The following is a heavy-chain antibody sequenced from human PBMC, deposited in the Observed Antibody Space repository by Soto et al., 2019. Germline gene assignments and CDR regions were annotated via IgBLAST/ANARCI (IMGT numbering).Heavy chain of an antibody. Sequence: EVQLVESGGGLVKPGGSLRLSCAASGFTFSSYSMNWVRQAPGKGLEWVSSISSSSSYIYYADSVKGRFTISRDNAKNSLYLQMNSLRAEDTAVYYCARVGWQQLVCVGYYYYGMDVWGQGTTVTVSS. CDR2: ISSSSSYI. D-gene: IGHD6-13*01. J-gene: IGHJ6*02. CDR1: GFTFSSYS. V-gene: IGHV3-21*01. CDR3: ARVGWQQLVCVGYYYYGMDV.